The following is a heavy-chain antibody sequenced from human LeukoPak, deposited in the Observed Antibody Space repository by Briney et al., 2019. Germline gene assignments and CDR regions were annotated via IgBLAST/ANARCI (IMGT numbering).Heavy chain of an antibody. J-gene: IGHJ6*04. V-gene: IGHV3-48*03. CDR2: ISSSGSTI. CDR3: AELGITMIGGV. CDR1: GFTFSSYE. Sequence: GGSLRLSCAASGFTFSSYEMNWVRQAPGKGLEWVSYISSSGSTIYYADSVEGRFTISGDNAKNSLYLQMNSLRAEDTAVYYCAELGITMIGGVWGKETTVTISS. D-gene: IGHD3-10*02.